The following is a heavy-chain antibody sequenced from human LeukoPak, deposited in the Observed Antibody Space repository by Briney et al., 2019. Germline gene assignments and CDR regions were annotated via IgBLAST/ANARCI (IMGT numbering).Heavy chain of an antibody. J-gene: IGHJ3*02. Sequence: GGSLRLSCAASGFTFDDYGMSWVRQAPGKGLEWVSGINWNGDSTGYADSVKGRFTISRDNAKNSLYLQMNSLRAEDTALYYCARAKQWLPPGAFDIWGQGTMVTVSS. CDR2: INWNGDST. CDR1: GFTFDDYG. V-gene: IGHV3-20*04. D-gene: IGHD6-19*01. CDR3: ARAKQWLPPGAFDI.